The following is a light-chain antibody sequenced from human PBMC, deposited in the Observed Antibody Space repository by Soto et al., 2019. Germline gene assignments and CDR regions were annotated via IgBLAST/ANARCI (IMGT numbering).Light chain of an antibody. Sequence: QSALTQPASVSGSPGQSITISCTGTSSDVGGYNYVSWYQQHPGKAPKLMIYEVNNRPSGVSNRFSGSKSGNTASLTISGLQAEDEADYYCYTYTSSTTVVFGGGTKLTVL. CDR2: EVN. V-gene: IGLV2-14*01. CDR1: SSDVGGYNY. CDR3: YTYTSSTTVV. J-gene: IGLJ2*01.